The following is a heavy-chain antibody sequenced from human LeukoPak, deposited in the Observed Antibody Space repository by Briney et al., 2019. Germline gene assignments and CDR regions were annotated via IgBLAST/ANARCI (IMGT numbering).Heavy chain of an antibody. Sequence: SETRSLTCGVSGGSISNTNWWSWVRQPPGQGLEWIGEISLTGLTHYNPSLESRVTVSLDKSKNQLSLNLTSVTAADTAVYYCSRENGACSPFGYSGQGTLVTVLS. CDR3: SRENGACSPFGY. D-gene: IGHD2-15*01. V-gene: IGHV4-4*02. J-gene: IGHJ4*02. CDR1: GGSISNTNW. CDR2: ISLTGLT.